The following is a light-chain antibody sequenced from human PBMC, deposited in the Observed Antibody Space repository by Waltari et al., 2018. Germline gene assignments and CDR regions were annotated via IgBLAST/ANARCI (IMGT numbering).Light chain of an antibody. CDR2: GAT. J-gene: IGKJ4*01. V-gene: IGKV3-20*01. CDR3: QQYDIAPLT. Sequence: EIVLPQSPGPLSWSPGESATLSCRASQTVRTTYLAWYQQQARQAPTLPTYGATSSATGIPDRFSGSGSGKDFYLTSSSQEPEDFAVYCCQQYDIAPLTFGGGTKVEIK. CDR1: QTVRTTY.